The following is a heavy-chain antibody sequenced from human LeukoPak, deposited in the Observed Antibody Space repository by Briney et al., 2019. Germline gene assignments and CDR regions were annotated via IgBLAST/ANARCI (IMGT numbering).Heavy chain of an antibody. V-gene: IGHV3-30*02. CDR3: SRDYGSGSYSLDY. CDR2: IPYGGSDK. CDR1: GLTFSTYN. J-gene: IGHJ4*02. D-gene: IGHD3-10*01. Sequence: GGSLRLSCAASGLTFSTYNVHCVRQAPGKGLEWVAFIPYGGSDKYYADSVKGRFTISRDNSKNTLFLQMNSLKTEDTAVYYCSRDYGSGSYSLDYWGQGTLVTVSS.